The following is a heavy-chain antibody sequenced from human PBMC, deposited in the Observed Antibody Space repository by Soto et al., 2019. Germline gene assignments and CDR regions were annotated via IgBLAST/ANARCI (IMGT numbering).Heavy chain of an antibody. J-gene: IGHJ4*02. CDR2: ISAYNGNT. V-gene: IGHV1-18*01. D-gene: IGHD4-17*01. Sequence: QVQLVQSGAEVKKPGASVKVSCKASGYTFTSYGISWVRQAPGQGLEWMGWISAYNGNTNYVQKLQGRVTMTTDTSTSTGYMELRSLRSDVTAVYYCARDLETTVTSYYFDYWGQGTLVTVSS. CDR3: ARDLETTVTSYYFDY. CDR1: GYTFTSYG.